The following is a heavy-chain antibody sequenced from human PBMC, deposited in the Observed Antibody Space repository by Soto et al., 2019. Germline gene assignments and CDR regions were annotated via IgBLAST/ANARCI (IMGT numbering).Heavy chain of an antibody. D-gene: IGHD6-13*01. CDR3: ARQEVRAAAASDY. Sequence: SVKVSCKASGGTFSSYAISWVRQAPGQGLEWMGGIIPIFGTANYAQKFQGRVTITADKSTSTAYMELSSLRSEDTAVYYCARQEVRAAAASDYWGQGTLVTVSS. CDR2: IIPIFGTA. CDR1: GGTFSSYA. J-gene: IGHJ4*02. V-gene: IGHV1-69*06.